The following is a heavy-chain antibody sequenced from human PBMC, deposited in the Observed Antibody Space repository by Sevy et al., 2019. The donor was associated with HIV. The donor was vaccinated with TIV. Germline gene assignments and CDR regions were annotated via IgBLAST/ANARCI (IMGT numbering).Heavy chain of an antibody. Sequence: GRSLRLSCAASGFTFSSYAMSWVRQAPGKGLEWVSAISGSGGSTYYADSVKGRFTISRDNSKNTLYLQMNSLRAEDTAVYYCANQFYCSSTSCYDPFDYWGQGTLVTVSS. D-gene: IGHD2-2*01. CDR2: ISGSGGST. CDR1: GFTFSSYA. CDR3: ANQFYCSSTSCYDPFDY. J-gene: IGHJ4*02. V-gene: IGHV3-23*01.